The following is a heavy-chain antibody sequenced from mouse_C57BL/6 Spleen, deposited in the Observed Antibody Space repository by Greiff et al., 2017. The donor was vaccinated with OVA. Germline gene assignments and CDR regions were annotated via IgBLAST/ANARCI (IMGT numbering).Heavy chain of an antibody. D-gene: IGHD1-1*01. CDR2: IDPEDGET. Sequence: VQLKQSGAELVKPGASVKLSCTASGFTIKDYYMHWVKQRTEQGLEWIGRIDPEDGETKYAPKFQGKATITADTSSNTAYLQLSSLTSEDTAVYYCASPPYYYGNGGIMDDWGQGTSVTVSS. J-gene: IGHJ4*01. CDR3: ASPPYYYGNGGIMDD. CDR1: GFTIKDYY. V-gene: IGHV14-2*01.